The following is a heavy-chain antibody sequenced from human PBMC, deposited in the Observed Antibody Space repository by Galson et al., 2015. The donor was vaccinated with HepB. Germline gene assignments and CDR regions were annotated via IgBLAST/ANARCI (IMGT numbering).Heavy chain of an antibody. Sequence: SLRLSCAASGFTVSSNYMTWVRQAPGKGLEWVSVIFSYGNTYYADSLKGRFTISRDNSQNTLYLQMNSLRAEDPAVYYCAGFSPKYSSGWYYLDFWGQGTLVTVSS. CDR1: GFTVSSNY. D-gene: IGHD6-19*01. CDR2: IFSYGNT. V-gene: IGHV3-53*01. J-gene: IGHJ4*02. CDR3: AGFSPKYSSGWYYLDF.